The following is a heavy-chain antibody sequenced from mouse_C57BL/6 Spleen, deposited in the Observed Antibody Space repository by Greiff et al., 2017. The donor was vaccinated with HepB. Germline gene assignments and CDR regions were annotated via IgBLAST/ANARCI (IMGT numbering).Heavy chain of an antibody. V-gene: IGHV14-4*01. CDR1: GFNIKDDY. CDR2: IDPENGDT. Sequence: VQLKQSGAELVRPGASVKLSCTASGFNIKDDYMHWVKQRPEQGLEWIGWIDPENGDTEYASKFQGKATITADTSSNTAYLQLSSLTSEDTAVYYCTNYVGFAYWGQGTLVTVSA. J-gene: IGHJ3*01. D-gene: IGHD1-1*02. CDR3: TNYVGFAY.